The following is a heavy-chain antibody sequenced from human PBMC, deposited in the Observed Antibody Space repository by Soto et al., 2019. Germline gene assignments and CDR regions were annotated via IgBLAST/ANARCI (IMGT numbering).Heavy chain of an antibody. V-gene: IGHV4-39*01. J-gene: IGHJ4*02. CDR2: IYYSGST. CDR3: ARHAGYTVNNCDY. D-gene: IGHD4-17*01. CDR1: GGSISSSSYY. Sequence: PSETLSLTCTVSGGSISSSSYYWGWIRQPPGKGLEWIGSIYYSGSTYYNPSLKSRVTISVDTSKNQFSLKLSSVTAADTAVYYCARHAGYTVNNCDYWGQGTLVTVSS.